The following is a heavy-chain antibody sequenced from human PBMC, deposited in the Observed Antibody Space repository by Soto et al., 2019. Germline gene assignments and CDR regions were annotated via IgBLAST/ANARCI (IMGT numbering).Heavy chain of an antibody. J-gene: IGHJ4*02. Sequence: EVQLVESGGGLVQPGRSLRLSCAASGFTFDDYAMHWVRQAPGKGLEWVSGISWNSGSIGYADSVKGRFTISRDNAKNSLYLQMNSLRAEDTALYYCAKDAYSSSSGCLIDYWGQGTLVTVSS. CDR2: ISWNSGSI. CDR3: AKDAYSSSSGCLIDY. D-gene: IGHD6-6*01. CDR1: GFTFDDYA. V-gene: IGHV3-9*01.